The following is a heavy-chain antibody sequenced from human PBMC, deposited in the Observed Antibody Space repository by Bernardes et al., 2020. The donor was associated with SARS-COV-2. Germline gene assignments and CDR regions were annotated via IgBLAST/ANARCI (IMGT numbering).Heavy chain of an antibody. J-gene: IGHJ3*02. Sequence: ASMKVSCKASGYTFSDYGISWVRQAPGQGLEWMGWINTNNDDTNYVQKYQGRVTMTTDTSTSTAYMQLRSLRSDDTAVYYCARDRAILDPLISMMVVVHKDGSAFEIWGQGTMVTVSS. CDR2: INTNNDDT. CDR3: ARDRAILDPLISMMVVVHKDGSAFEI. V-gene: IGHV1-18*04. D-gene: IGHD3-22*01. CDR1: GYTFSDYG.